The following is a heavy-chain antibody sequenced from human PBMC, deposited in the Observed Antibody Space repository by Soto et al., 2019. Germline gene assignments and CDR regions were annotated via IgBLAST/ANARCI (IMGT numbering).Heavy chain of an antibody. J-gene: IGHJ4*02. D-gene: IGHD2-21*01. CDR1: GYSFTSYW. V-gene: IGHV5-51*01. Sequence: GESLKISCKGSGYSFTSYWIGWVRQTPGKGLEWMTMIYPGNSETRYSPSLQGQVTISADKSISTAYLQWSSLEASDTAIYYWSRLARAAVVDSWGQGTLGTVSS. CDR3: SRLARAAVVDS. CDR2: IYPGNSET.